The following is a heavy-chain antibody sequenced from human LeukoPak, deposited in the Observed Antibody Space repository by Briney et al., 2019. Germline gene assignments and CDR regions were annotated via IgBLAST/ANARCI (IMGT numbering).Heavy chain of an antibody. V-gene: IGHV3-30*04. D-gene: IGHD1-26*01. Sequence: GGSLRLSCAASGFTFSSYAMHWVRQAPGKGLEWVAVISYDGSNKYYADSVKGRFTISRDNSKNTLYLQMNSLRAEDTAVYYCAGVGATTDFDYWGQGTLVTVSS. CDR2: ISYDGSNK. CDR3: AGVGATTDFDY. J-gene: IGHJ4*02. CDR1: GFTFSSYA.